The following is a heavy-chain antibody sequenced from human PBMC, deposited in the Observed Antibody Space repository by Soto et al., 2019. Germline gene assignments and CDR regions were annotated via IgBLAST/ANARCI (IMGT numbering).Heavy chain of an antibody. Sequence: ASVKVSCKASGYTFTSYAMHWVRQAPGQRLEWMGRINAGNGNTKYSQKFQGRVTITRDTSASTAYMELSSLRSEDTAVYYCAKVPHRTKRYSSSWLLDYWGQGTLVTVSS. CDR2: INAGNGNT. J-gene: IGHJ4*02. CDR3: AKVPHRTKRYSSSWLLDY. V-gene: IGHV1-3*01. D-gene: IGHD6-13*01. CDR1: GYTFTSYA.